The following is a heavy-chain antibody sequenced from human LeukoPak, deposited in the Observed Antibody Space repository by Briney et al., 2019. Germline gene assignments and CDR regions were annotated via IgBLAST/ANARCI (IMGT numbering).Heavy chain of an antibody. Sequence: GGSLRLSCVASGFTFSDYYMSWIRQSPEKGLERVSYIDPSGDTIYYADSVKGRFTISRDNAKNSLYLRMNALRAEDTAVYYCAREIIGGAEWDAFDIWGQGTMVTVSS. CDR3: AREIIGGAEWDAFDI. CDR2: IDPSGDTI. D-gene: IGHD3-16*01. J-gene: IGHJ3*02. CDR1: GFTFSDYY. V-gene: IGHV3-11*04.